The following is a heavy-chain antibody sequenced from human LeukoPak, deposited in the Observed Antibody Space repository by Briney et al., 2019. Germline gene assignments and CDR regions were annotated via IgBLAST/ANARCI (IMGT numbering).Heavy chain of an antibody. V-gene: IGHV4-34*01. CDR1: GGSFSGYY. D-gene: IGHD3-22*01. CDR3: ARDGRSDYYYDNSGNFDY. Sequence: SETLSLTCAVYGGSFSGYYWSWIRQPPGKGLEWIGEINHSGSTNYNPSLKSRVTISVDTSKNQFSLKLSSVTAADTAVYYCARDGRSDYYYDNSGNFDYWGQGTLVTVSS. J-gene: IGHJ4*02. CDR2: INHSGST.